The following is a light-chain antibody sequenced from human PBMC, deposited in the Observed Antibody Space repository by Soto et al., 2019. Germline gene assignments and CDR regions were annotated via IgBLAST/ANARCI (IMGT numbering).Light chain of an antibody. V-gene: IGKV1-39*01. CDR3: QKTYSTPFT. J-gene: IGKJ3*01. CDR1: QTISNY. CDR2: AAS. Sequence: DIQMTQSPSSLSASVGDRVTINCRASQTISNYVNWYQEKPGKAPKLLIYAASNLHSGVPSRFSGSGSGTEFTLTISNLQPEDFATYYCQKTYSTPFTFGPGTKVDI.